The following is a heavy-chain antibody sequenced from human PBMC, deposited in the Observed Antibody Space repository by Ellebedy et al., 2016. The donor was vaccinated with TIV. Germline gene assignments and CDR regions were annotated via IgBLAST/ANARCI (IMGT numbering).Heavy chain of an antibody. CDR1: GFTFSSYW. CDR2: INTDGTTT. Sequence: GESLKISCAVSGFTFSSYWMHWVRQAPGKGLVWVSRINTDGTTTTYADSVKGRFTISRDNAKNTLYLQMNSLRAEDTAVYSCESDSDVTSHYDRLDSWGQGTLVTVSS. CDR3: ESDSDVTSHYDRLDS. V-gene: IGHV3-74*01. J-gene: IGHJ4*02. D-gene: IGHD3-3*01.